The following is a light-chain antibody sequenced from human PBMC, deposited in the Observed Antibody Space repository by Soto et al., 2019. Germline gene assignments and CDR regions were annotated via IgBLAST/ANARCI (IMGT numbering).Light chain of an antibody. CDR1: SSDVGGYDY. V-gene: IGLV2-14*03. Sequence: QSALTQPASVPGSPGQSVTISCTGTSSDVGGYDYVSWYQQYPGKAPKVMIYDVSNRPSGVSNRFSGSKSGNTAFLTISGLQAEDEAHYYCTSYTTSATVVFGGGTKLTVL. J-gene: IGLJ2*01. CDR3: TSYTTSATVV. CDR2: DVS.